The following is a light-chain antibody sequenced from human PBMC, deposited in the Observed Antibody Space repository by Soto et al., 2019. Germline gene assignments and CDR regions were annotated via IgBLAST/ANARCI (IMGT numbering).Light chain of an antibody. Sequence: QSALTQAASVSGSPGQSITISCTGTSSDIGAYHYVSWYQQRPGKVPKVMIYAVNNRPSGISNRFSGSKSGNTASLTIPGLQAEDEAVYYCNSYTNSDTVVFGGGTKLTVL. J-gene: IGLJ2*01. CDR3: NSYTNSDTVV. V-gene: IGLV2-14*01. CDR2: AVN. CDR1: SSDIGAYHY.